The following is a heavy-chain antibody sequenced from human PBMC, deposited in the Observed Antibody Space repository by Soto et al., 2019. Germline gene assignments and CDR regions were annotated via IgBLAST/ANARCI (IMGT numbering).Heavy chain of an antibody. D-gene: IGHD3-9*01. CDR2: IIPIFGTA. CDR3: ASRVGYYDILTGYYSNPYGMDV. V-gene: IGHV1-69*13. CDR1: GGTFSSYA. Sequence: SVKVSCKASGGTFSSYAISWVRQAPGQGLEWMGGIIPIFGTANYAQKFQGRVTITADESTSTAYMELSSLRSEDTAVYYCASRVGYYDILTGYYSNPYGMDVWGQGTTVTVSS. J-gene: IGHJ6*02.